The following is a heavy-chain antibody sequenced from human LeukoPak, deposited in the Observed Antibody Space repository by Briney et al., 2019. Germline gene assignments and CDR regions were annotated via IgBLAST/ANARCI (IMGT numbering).Heavy chain of an antibody. Sequence: GGSLRLSCAASGFTFSSYWMSWVRQAPGKGLEWVANIKQDGSEKYYVDSVKGRFTISRDDSKNTLYLQMNSLRAEDTAVYYCARSRGSGYPYWYFDLWGRGTLVTVSS. CDR1: GFTFSSYW. D-gene: IGHD3-22*01. CDR2: IKQDGSEK. V-gene: IGHV3-7*01. CDR3: ARSRGSGYPYWYFDL. J-gene: IGHJ2*01.